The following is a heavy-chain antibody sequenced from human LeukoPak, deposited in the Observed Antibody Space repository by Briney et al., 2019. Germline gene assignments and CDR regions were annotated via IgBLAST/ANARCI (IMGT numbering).Heavy chain of an antibody. CDR1: GYTFTSYY. CDR3: AKDGGGYDTSGYYYGDY. V-gene: IGHV1-46*01. J-gene: IGHJ4*02. Sequence: GTSVKVSCKASGYTFTSYYMHWVRQAPGQGLEWMGIINPSGGSTSYAQKFQGRVTMTRDMSTSTVYMELSSLRSEDTAVYYCAKDGGGYDTSGYYYGDYWGQGTLVTVSS. D-gene: IGHD3-22*01. CDR2: INPSGGST.